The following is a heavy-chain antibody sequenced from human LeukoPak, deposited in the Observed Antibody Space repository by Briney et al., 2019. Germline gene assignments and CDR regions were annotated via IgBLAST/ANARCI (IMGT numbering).Heavy chain of an antibody. V-gene: IGHV6-1*01. D-gene: IGHD6-13*01. CDR3: ARGSSSSSWYFDY. CDR1: GDTVSSNSGT. CDR2: TYYRSTWYN. J-gene: IGHJ4*02. Sequence: SQTLSLTCAISGDTVSSNSGTWTWIRQSPSRGLEWLGRTYYRSTWYNDYAVSVKSRITINPDTPKNQFSLQLKSVIPDDTAVYYCARGSSSSSWYFDYWGQGTLVTVSS.